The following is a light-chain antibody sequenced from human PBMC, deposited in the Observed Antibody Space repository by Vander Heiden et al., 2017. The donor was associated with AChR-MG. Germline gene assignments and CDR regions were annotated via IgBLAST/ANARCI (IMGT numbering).Light chain of an antibody. Sequence: EIVMTQSPATLSVSPGERATLSCRASQSITSNLAWYQQKPGQAPRLLIYGASTRATGIPARFSGSGSETEFTLTISSLQSEDFAVYSCQQDNNWPGTFGQGTKVEIK. V-gene: IGKV3-15*01. CDR1: QSITSN. J-gene: IGKJ1*01. CDR2: GAS. CDR3: QQDNNWPGT.